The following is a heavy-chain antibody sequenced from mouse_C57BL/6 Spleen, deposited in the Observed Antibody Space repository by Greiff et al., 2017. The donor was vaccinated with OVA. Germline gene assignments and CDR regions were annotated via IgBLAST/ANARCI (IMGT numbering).Heavy chain of an antibody. J-gene: IGHJ1*03. D-gene: IGHD1-1*01. CDR1: GYTFTSYW. V-gene: IGHV1-52*01. CDR3: ARSGITTVEGYFDV. Sequence: QVQLQQPGAELVRPGSSVKLSCKASGYTFTSYWMHWVKQRPIQGLEWIGNIDPSDSETHYNQKFKDKATLTVDKSSSTAYMQLSSLTSEDSAVYYCARSGITTVEGYFDVWGTGTTVTVSS. CDR2: IDPSDSET.